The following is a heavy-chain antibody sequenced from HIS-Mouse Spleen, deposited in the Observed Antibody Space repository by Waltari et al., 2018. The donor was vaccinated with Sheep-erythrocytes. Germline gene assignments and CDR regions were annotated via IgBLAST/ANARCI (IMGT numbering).Heavy chain of an antibody. CDR3: ARESGAGSYYNVRDAFDI. CDR1: GGSISSSSYY. V-gene: IGHV4-39*07. D-gene: IGHD1-26*01. Sequence: QLQLQESGPGLVKPSETLSLTCTVSGGSISSSSYYWGWIRQPPGEGLEWIGSIYSRGGTYYNQSLKNRVTISVDTSKNQFSLKLSSVTAADTAVYYCARESGAGSYYNVRDAFDIWGQGTMVTVSS. CDR2: IYSRGGT. J-gene: IGHJ3*02.